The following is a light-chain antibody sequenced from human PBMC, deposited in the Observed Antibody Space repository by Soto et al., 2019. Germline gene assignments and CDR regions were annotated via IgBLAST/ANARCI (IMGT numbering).Light chain of an antibody. CDR3: QQYYSTPPT. CDR1: QIVLYSSNNKNY. J-gene: IGKJ4*01. Sequence: DIVMTQSPDSLAVSLGERATINCKSSQIVLYSSNNKNYLAWYQHKPGQPPKLLIYWASTRESGVPDRFSGSGSGTDFTLTISSLQAEDVAVYYCQQYYSTPPTFGGGTKVDIK. V-gene: IGKV4-1*01. CDR2: WAS.